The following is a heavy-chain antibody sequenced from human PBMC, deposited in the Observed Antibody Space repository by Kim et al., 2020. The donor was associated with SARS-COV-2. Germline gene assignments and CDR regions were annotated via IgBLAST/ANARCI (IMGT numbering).Heavy chain of an antibody. CDR1: GFTFGDYA. J-gene: IGHJ4*02. V-gene: IGHV3-49*04. D-gene: IGHD3-22*01. CDR3: TRGSTYYYDSSGYYGDY. CDR2: IRSKAYGGTT. Sequence: GGSLRLSCTASGFTFGDYAMSWVRQAPGKGLEWVGFIRSKAYGGTTEYAASVKGRFTISRDDSKSIAYLQMNSLKTEDTAVYYCTRGSTYYYDSSGYYGDYWGQGTLVTVSS.